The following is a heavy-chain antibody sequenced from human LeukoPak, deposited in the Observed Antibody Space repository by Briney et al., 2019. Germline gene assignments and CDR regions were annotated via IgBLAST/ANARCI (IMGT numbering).Heavy chain of an antibody. CDR1: GGSFSGYY. D-gene: IGHD6-19*01. CDR3: ARGKQWLAPRYFDY. J-gene: IGHJ4*02. CDR2: INHSGST. Sequence: PSETLSLTCAVYGGSFSGYYWSWIRQPPGKGLEWIGEINHSGSTNYNPSLKSRVTISVDTSKNQFSLKLSSVTAADTAVYYCARGKQWLAPRYFDYWGQGTLVTVSP. V-gene: IGHV4-34*01.